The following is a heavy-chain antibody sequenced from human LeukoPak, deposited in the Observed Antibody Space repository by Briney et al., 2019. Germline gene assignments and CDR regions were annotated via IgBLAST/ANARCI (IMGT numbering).Heavy chain of an antibody. Sequence: PSETLSLTCTVSGGSISSGSYYWSWIRQPAGKGLEWIGRIYTSGSTNYNPSLKSRVTISVDTSKNQFSLKLSSVTAADTAVYYCARDYYGSGRAIVFDIWAQGTMVTVSS. CDR3: ARDYYGSGRAIVFDI. CDR2: IYTSGST. CDR1: GGSISSGSYY. J-gene: IGHJ3*02. D-gene: IGHD3-10*01. V-gene: IGHV4-61*02.